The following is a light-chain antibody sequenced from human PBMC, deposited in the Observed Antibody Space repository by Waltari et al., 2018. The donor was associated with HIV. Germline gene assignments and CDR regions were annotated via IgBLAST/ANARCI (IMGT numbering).Light chain of an antibody. V-gene: IGLV2-8*01. CDR3: SSYAGSNWV. Sequence: QSALTQPPSASGSPGQSVTIPCTGTSSDVGGYNYVSWSQQHPGKAPKYIIYEVITRPSGVPDRLSVSKSGDAASLSVSGLQAEDEADYYGSSYAGSNWVFGGGTKLTVL. CDR1: SSDVGGYNY. J-gene: IGLJ3*02. CDR2: EVI.